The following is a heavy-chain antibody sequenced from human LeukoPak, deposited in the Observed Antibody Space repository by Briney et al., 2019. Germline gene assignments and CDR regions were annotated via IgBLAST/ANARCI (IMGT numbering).Heavy chain of an antibody. CDR2: IKQDGSEK. CDR1: GFTFSSYW. J-gene: IGHJ6*02. CDR3: ARRNGLDV. Sequence: GGSLRLSCTVSGFTFSSYWMSWVRQAPGKGLEWVANIKQDGSEKYYVDSVKGRFTISRDNAKNSLYLQMNSLRAEDTAMYYCARRNGLDVWGQGTTVTVSS. V-gene: IGHV3-7*01.